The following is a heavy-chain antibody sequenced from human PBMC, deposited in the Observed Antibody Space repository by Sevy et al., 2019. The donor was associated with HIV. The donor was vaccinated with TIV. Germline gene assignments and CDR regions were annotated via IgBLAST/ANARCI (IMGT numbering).Heavy chain of an antibody. J-gene: IGHJ5*02. D-gene: IGHD3-9*01. Sequence: SETLSLTCIVSGDSISSGDSYWTWIRQPPGKGPEWIGYIYYSGSTYYNPSLKSRLTISVDTPNSQLSLNLSSVTAADTAVYYCARGRYFDWLSHWFDPWGQGTLVTVSS. CDR2: IYYSGST. V-gene: IGHV4-30-4*01. CDR1: GDSISSGDSY. CDR3: ARGRYFDWLSHWFDP.